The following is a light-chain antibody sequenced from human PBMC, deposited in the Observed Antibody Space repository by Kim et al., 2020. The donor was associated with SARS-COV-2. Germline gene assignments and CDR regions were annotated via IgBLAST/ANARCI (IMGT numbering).Light chain of an antibody. J-gene: IGKJ1*01. V-gene: IGKV1-27*01. CDR3: QKYNSAPWT. CDR1: QSISNS. CDR2: DAS. Sequence: ASVGDRVTITCLASQSISNSLAWYQQKPGKGPKVLIYDASTLQSGVPYRFSGSGSGTDFTLTISSLQPEDVATYYCQKYNSAPWTLGQGTKVDIK.